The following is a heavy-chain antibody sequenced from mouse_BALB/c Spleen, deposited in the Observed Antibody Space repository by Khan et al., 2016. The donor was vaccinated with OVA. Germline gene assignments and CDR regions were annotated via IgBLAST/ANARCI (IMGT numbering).Heavy chain of an antibody. J-gene: IGHJ2*01. CDR3: ARSRGPGYDYCFDF. D-gene: IGHD2-4*01. V-gene: IGHV1S29*02. CDR1: GYAFTDYN. CDR2: IYPYNGGT. Sequence: VQLKESGPELVKPGASVKISCKASGYAFTDYNMHWVKQSHVNSLEWIGYIYPYNGGTGYNQYFKSKATLTVDNSSSTAYMELRSLTSEDSAVYYCARSRGPGYDYCFDFWGQGTTLTVSS.